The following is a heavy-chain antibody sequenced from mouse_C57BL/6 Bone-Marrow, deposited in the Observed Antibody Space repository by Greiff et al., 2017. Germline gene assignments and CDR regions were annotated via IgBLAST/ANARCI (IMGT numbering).Heavy chain of an antibody. J-gene: IGHJ2*01. Sequence: EVQLQESGPGMVKPSQSLSLTCTVTGYSITSGYDWHWIRHFPGNKLEWMGYISYSGSTNYNPSLKSRISITHDTSKNHFFLKLNSVTTEDTATYYCARRGRYGNYFDYWGQGTTLTVSS. CDR1: GYSITSGYD. CDR2: ISYSGST. V-gene: IGHV3-1*01. D-gene: IGHD2-10*02. CDR3: ARRGRYGNYFDY.